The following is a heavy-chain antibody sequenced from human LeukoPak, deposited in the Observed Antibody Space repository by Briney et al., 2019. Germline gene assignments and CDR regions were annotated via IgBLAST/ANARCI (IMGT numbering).Heavy chain of an antibody. D-gene: IGHD5-18*01. J-gene: IGHJ4*02. Sequence: GGSLRLSCAASGFTFSSYGMHWVRQAPGKGLEWVAVNKYYADSVKGRFTISRDNSKNTLYLQMNSLRAEDTAVYYYSRDQETGYSYGQCLDYWGQGTLVTVSS. V-gene: IGHV3-33*01. CDR2: NK. CDR1: GFTFSSYG. CDR3: SRDQETGYSYGQCLDY.